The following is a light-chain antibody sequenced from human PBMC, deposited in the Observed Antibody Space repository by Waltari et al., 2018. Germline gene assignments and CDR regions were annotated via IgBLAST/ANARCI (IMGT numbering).Light chain of an antibody. CDR1: QRVSSGY. J-gene: IGKJ4*01. CDR2: GAS. Sequence: IVLTQSPCTLSLSPGEIDTLSCRAGQRVSSGYLACHQQKHGQAPRLLIYGASSKATGMPDRFSGSGSGTDFTLYIYRLETEDTRVYYCQQYGRSPPVNFGGGTKVEI. V-gene: IGKV3-20*01. CDR3: QQYGRSPPVN.